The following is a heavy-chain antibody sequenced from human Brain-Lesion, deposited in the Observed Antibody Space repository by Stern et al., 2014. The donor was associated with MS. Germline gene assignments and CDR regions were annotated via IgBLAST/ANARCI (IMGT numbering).Heavy chain of an antibody. V-gene: IGHV4-61*02. D-gene: IGHD5-18*01. Sequence: QVQLQESGPGLVKPSQTLSLTCTVSGGSISSGSDYWSWIRQPVGKGPEWIGRIHASGSAFYTPSLKSRVTISTDTSMNQFSLELNSATAADTAIYYCASGYRIFDYWGQGILVTVSS. J-gene: IGHJ4*02. CDR1: GGSISSGSDY. CDR3: ASGYRIFDY. CDR2: IHASGSA.